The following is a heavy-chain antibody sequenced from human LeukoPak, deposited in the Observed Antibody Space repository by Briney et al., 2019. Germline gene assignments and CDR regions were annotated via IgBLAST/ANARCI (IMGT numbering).Heavy chain of an antibody. D-gene: IGHD3-3*01. V-gene: IGHV3-21*01. Sequence: GSLRLSCAASGFTFSSYSMNWVRQAPGKGLEWVSSISSSSSYIYYADSLKGRFTISRDNAKNSLYLQMNSLRAEDTAVYYCAITIFGVVQPIPYYWGQGTLVTVSS. CDR2: ISSSSSYI. CDR1: GFTFSSYS. CDR3: AITIFGVVQPIPYY. J-gene: IGHJ4*02.